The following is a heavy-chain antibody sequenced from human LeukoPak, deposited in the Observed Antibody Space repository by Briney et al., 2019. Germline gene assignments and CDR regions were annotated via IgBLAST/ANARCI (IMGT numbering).Heavy chain of an antibody. CDR2: ISINGDIT. V-gene: IGHV3-64D*09. J-gene: IGHJ4*02. D-gene: IGHD3-22*01. CDR1: GITVSGNY. CDR3: VTLTSGYYRY. Sequence: PGGSLRLSCAASGITVSGNYMTWVRQAPGKGLEYVSAISINGDITKYADSVKGRFTISRDNSKNTLYLQMSSLRAEDTAVYYCVTLTSGYYRYWGQGTLVTVSS.